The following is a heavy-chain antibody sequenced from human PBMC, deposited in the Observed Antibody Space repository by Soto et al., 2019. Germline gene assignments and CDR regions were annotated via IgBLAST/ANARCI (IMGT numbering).Heavy chain of an antibody. V-gene: IGHV4-39*01. CDR2: IYHNGET. D-gene: IGHD2-8*02. CDR1: GASISSSNYC. CDR3: ARHFCTGGPCFFDY. J-gene: IGHJ4*02. Sequence: SETLSLTCTVSGASISSSNYCWGWIRQPPGKGLEWIGSIYHNGETYYTPSLKSRATISVDTSKNQFSLKLRSVTAADTAIFYCARHFCTGGPCFFDYWGQGILVTVSS.